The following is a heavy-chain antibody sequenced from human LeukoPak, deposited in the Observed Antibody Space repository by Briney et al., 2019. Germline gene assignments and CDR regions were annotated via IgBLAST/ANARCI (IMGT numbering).Heavy chain of an antibody. V-gene: IGHV3-7*03. CDR2: IKQDGSEK. J-gene: IGHJ4*02. CDR1: GFTFSSYW. D-gene: IGHD2-2*01. Sequence: PGGSLRLSCAASGFTFSSYWMSWVRQAPGKGLEWVANIKQDGSEKYYVDSVKGRFTISRDNAKNSLYLQMNSLRAEDTAVYYCARDSSDIVVVPAAMRGGDTFDYWGQGTLATVSS. CDR3: ARDSSDIVVVPAAMRGGDTFDY.